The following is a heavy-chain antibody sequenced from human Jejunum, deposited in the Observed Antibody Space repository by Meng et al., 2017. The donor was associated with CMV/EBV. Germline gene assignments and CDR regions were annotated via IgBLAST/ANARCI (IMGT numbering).Heavy chain of an antibody. CDR2: FSRSRDNI. V-gene: IGHV3-21*03. Sequence: EVQLVESGGGLVKPGGSVRLSCAASGFSLSSYSMNWVRQVPGKGLEWISYFSRSRDNIAYADSVKGRFTISRDDAKKSLYLQMNSLRVEDTGVYYCARDNDWAVDYWGQGTLFTVSS. D-gene: IGHD3-9*01. CDR3: ARDNDWAVDY. J-gene: IGHJ4*02. CDR1: GFSLSSYS.